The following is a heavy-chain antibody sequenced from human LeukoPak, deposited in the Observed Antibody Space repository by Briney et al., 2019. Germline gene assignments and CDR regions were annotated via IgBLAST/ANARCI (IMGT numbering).Heavy chain of an antibody. CDR2: IKQDGSEK. Sequence: GGSLRLSCAASGFIFSSYWMSWVRHAPGKGLEWVAHIKQDGSEKYYVDSVKGRFTISRDNAKNSLYLQMNNLRAEDTAVYYCARGKRGYSFGDYWGQGTLVTVSS. CDR1: GFIFSSYW. D-gene: IGHD5-18*01. CDR3: ARGKRGYSFGDY. J-gene: IGHJ4*02. V-gene: IGHV3-7*01.